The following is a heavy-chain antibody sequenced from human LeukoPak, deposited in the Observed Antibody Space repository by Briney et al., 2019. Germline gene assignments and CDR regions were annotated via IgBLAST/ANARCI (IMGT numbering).Heavy chain of an antibody. V-gene: IGHV1-8*01. CDR1: GYTFTSYD. D-gene: IGHD3-9*01. CDR2: MNPNSGNT. Sequence: GASEKVSRKASGYTFTSYDINWVRQATGQGLEWMGWMNPNSGNTGYAQKFQGRVTMTRNTSISTAYMELSSLRSEDTAVYYCARQYDILTGDDYWGQGTLVTVSS. J-gene: IGHJ4*02. CDR3: ARQYDILTGDDY.